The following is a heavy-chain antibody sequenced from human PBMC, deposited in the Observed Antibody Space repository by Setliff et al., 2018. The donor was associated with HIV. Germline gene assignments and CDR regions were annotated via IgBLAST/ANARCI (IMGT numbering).Heavy chain of an antibody. CDR1: GGTFSSYA. V-gene: IGHV1-69*05. CDR3: AREEYDRDF. D-gene: IGHD3-22*01. Sequence: GASVKVSCKASGGTFSSYAISWVRQAPGQGLEWMGGIIPLLGTANYAQRFQGRVTIITDESTSTAYMELTSLRSEDTAVYYCAREEYDRDFWGQGTKVTVPS. CDR2: IIPLLGTA. J-gene: IGHJ3*01.